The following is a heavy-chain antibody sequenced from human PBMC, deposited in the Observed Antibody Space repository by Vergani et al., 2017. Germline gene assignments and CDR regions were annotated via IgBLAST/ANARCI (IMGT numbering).Heavy chain of an antibody. CDR2: IDHTGRP. CDR3: ARVNTETDGHLYYYYYMDV. D-gene: IGHD4-11*01. Sequence: QVQLQQWGGGLFKPSETLSLTCVVNGGSFTSYHWTWIRQSPGEGLGWVSDIDHTGRPDYNPSLKSRLTLSVDKSRNQFSLTLNSVTATDTAIYFCARVNTETDGHLYYYYYMDVWGQGTAVTVS. J-gene: IGHJ6*03. V-gene: IGHV4-34*01. CDR1: GGSFTSYH.